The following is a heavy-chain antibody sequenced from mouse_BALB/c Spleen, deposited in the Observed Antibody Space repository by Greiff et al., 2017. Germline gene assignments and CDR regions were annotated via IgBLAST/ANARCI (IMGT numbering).Heavy chain of an antibody. CDR2: IWSGGST. D-gene: IGHD2-14*01. CDR1: GFSLTSYG. CDR3: ARNRDYRYDGYAMDY. J-gene: IGHJ4*01. Sequence: VQRVESGPGLVQPSQSLSITCTVSGFSLTSYGVHWVRQSPGKGLEWLGVIWSGGSTDYNAAFISRLSISKDNSKSQVFFKMNSLQANDTAIYYCARNRDYRYDGYAMDYWGQGTSVTVSS. V-gene: IGHV2-2*02.